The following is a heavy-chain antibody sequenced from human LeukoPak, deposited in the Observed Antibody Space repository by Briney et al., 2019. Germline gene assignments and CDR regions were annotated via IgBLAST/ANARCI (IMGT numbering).Heavy chain of an antibody. CDR3: ATFRPGGYFQN. V-gene: IGHV4-59*01. CDR2: IYYTGST. D-gene: IGHD2-21*01. CDR1: GGSISSDY. J-gene: IGHJ1*01. Sequence: PSETLSLTCTVSGGSISSDYWSWIRQPPGKRLQWIGYIYYTGSTNYDASLKSRVTISVDTSKNQFSLKLTSVTAADTAVYYCATFRPGGYFQNWGQGTLVTVPS.